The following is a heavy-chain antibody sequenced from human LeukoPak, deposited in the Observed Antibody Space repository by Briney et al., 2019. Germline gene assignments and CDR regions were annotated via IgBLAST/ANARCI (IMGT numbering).Heavy chain of an antibody. J-gene: IGHJ4*02. CDR2: VSYSGTT. D-gene: IGHD2-8*02. Sequence: SATLSLTCTVSGGSINSSYYWGWIRQLPGKGLEWIGSVSYSGTTYSNPSLKSRVTISVDTSRNQFSLKLTSVTVADTAVYYCARRPAGGGVYWGQGTLVTVSS. CDR1: GGSINSSYY. CDR3: ARRPAGGGVY. V-gene: IGHV4-39*07.